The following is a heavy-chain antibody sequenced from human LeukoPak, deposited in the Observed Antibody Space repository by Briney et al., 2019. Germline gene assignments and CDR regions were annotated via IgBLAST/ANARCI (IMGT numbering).Heavy chain of an antibody. CDR3: ASDCSSASCTDY. D-gene: IGHD2-2*01. Sequence: GGSLRLSCAASGFTVSNTYMSWVRQAPGKGLERVSIIYSGGGTRYADSVKGRFTISRDNSRNTLYLQMNSLRAEDTALYYCASDCSSASCTDYWGQGTLVTISS. CDR2: IYSGGGT. V-gene: IGHV3-53*01. J-gene: IGHJ4*02. CDR1: GFTVSNTY.